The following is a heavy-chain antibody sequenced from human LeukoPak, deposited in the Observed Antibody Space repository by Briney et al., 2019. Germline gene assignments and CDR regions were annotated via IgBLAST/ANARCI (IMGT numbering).Heavy chain of an antibody. D-gene: IGHD6-13*01. CDR3: ARETGYTYS. V-gene: IGHV4-59*12. CDR2: IYYSGST. CDR1: GGSISSYY. J-gene: IGHJ4*02. Sequence: SETLSLTCSVSGGSISSYYWSWIRQPPGKGLEWIGYIYYSGSTNYNPSLKSRVIITVDTSKNQFSLKLSSVTAADTAVYYCARETGYTYSWGQGTLVTVSS.